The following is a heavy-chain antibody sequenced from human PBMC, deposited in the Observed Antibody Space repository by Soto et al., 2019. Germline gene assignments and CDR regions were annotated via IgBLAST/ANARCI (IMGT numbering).Heavy chain of an antibody. Sequence: EVQLLESGGGLVQPGGSLRLSCAASGFTFSSYAMSWVRQAPGKGLEWVSAISGSGGSTYYADSVKGRFTISRDNSKNTLYLQMNSLRAEDTAVYYCAPLGGWLTIVGVVSLPEYYFDYWGQGTLVTVSS. J-gene: IGHJ4*02. D-gene: IGHD3-3*01. CDR2: ISGSGGST. CDR1: GFTFSSYA. CDR3: APLGGWLTIVGVVSLPEYYFDY. V-gene: IGHV3-23*01.